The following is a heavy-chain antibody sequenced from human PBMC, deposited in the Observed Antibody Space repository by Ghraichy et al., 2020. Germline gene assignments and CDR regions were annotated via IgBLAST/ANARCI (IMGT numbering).Heavy chain of an antibody. Sequence: GESLNISCVASGFTFSRYAMYWVRQVPGKGLYWVAVVSDDGSKEYYADSVDGRFIISRDNSQNTLYLQLNSLRPEDTGIYYCARDKEVDSWLLYASDLWGRGTMLTVSS. J-gene: IGHJ3*01. V-gene: IGHV3-30*04. CDR3: ARDKEVDSWLLYASDL. CDR2: VSDDGSKE. D-gene: IGHD5-12*01. CDR1: GFTFSRYA.